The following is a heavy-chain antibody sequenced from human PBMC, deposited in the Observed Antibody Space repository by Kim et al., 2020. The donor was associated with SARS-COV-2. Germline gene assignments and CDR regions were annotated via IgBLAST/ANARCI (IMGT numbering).Heavy chain of an antibody. V-gene: IGHV4-39*07. CDR2: VFYSGSA. CDR3: AREDYYDSIHYYEFDY. Sequence: SETLSLTCTVSGGSISSSSYYWGWVRQPPGKGLEWIGSVFYSGSAYYNPSLKSRVTISVDTSKNQFSLKLTSVTAADTAVYYCAREDYYDSIHYYEFDY. D-gene: IGHD3-22*01. CDR1: GGSISSSSYY. J-gene: IGHJ4*01.